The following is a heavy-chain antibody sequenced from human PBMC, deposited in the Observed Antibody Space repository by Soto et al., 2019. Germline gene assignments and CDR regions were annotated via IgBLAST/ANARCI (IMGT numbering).Heavy chain of an antibody. CDR1: GGSINSSSYY. Sequence: PSETLSLTCTVSGGSINSSSYYWGWIRQPPGKGLVWTGSIYYSGTTYYNPSLKSRVTISVDTSKNQFSLKLSSVTAADTAVYYCARHRGYYDILTGYYTELNFDYWGQGTLVTVSS. V-gene: IGHV4-39*01. J-gene: IGHJ4*02. CDR2: IYYSGTT. D-gene: IGHD3-9*01. CDR3: ARHRGYYDILTGYYTELNFDY.